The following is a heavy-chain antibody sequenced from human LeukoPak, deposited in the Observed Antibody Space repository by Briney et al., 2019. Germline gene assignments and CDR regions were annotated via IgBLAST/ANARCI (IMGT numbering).Heavy chain of an antibody. CDR1: GGTFSSYA. Sequence: SVKVSCKASGGTFSSYAVSWVRQAPGQGLEWMGGIIPIFGTANYAQKFQGRVTITADESTSTAYMELSSLRSEDTAVYYCARFTYYYDSSGYYYDYWGQGTLVTVSS. CDR2: IIPIFGTA. CDR3: ARFTYYYDSSGYYYDY. V-gene: IGHV1-69*13. D-gene: IGHD3-22*01. J-gene: IGHJ4*02.